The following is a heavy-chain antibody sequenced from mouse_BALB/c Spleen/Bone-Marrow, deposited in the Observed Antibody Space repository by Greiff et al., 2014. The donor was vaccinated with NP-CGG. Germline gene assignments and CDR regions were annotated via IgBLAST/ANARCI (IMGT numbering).Heavy chain of an antibody. CDR2: ISSGGST. Sequence: LKGAGGGLVKPGGALKLSCATSGFTFSSCALSWGRPTPEKRLGWVASISSGGSTYYPDSVKGRFTISRDNARNILYLQMSSLRSEDTAMYYCARVNYYGSFDYWGQGTTLTASS. D-gene: IGHD1-2*01. V-gene: IGHV5-6-5*01. J-gene: IGHJ2*01. CDR1: GFTFSSCA. CDR3: ARVNYYGSFDY.